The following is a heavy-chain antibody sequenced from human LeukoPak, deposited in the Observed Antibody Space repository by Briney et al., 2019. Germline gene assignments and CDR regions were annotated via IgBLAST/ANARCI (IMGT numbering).Heavy chain of an antibody. CDR1: AYTFTGYY. D-gene: IGHD3-16*02. CDR3: ARVIGSDAFDI. J-gene: IGHJ3*02. CDR2: INPDSGGT. V-gene: IGHV1-2*02. Sequence: ASVKVSCKASAYTFTGYYMHWVRQAPGQGLEWMGWINPDSGGTNYAQKFQGRVTMTRDTSISTAYMEVSRLRSDDTAVYYCARVIGSDAFDIWGEGTMVTVSS.